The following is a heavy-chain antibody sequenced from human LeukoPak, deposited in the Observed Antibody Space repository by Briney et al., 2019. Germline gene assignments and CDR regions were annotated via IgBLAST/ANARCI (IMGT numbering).Heavy chain of an antibody. D-gene: IGHD3-16*01. CDR3: TRDGGDSINTAFDI. CDR2: IRRGGNSYTT. CDR1: GFTFSDYI. V-gene: IGHV3-72*01. J-gene: IGHJ3*02. Sequence: GGSLRLSCAASGFTFSDYILDWVRQAPGKGLEWVGRIRRGGNSYTTEYAASVKARFIISRDDSQNSLFLHMYSLKTEDTAVYYCTRDGGDSINTAFDIWGRGTMVTVSS.